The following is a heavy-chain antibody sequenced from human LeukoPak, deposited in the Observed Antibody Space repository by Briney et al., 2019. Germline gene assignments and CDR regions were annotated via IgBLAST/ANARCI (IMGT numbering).Heavy chain of an antibody. V-gene: IGHV4-31*03. J-gene: IGHJ4*02. CDR1: GGSISSGGYY. CDR3: ARAMVTHFDY. Sequence: SETLSLTCTVSGGSISSGGYYWSWIRQPPGKGLEWIGYIYYSGSTYYNPSLKSRVTISVDTSKNQFSLKLSSVTAADTAVYYCARAMVTHFDYWGQGTLVTVSS. D-gene: IGHD5-18*01. CDR2: IYYSGST.